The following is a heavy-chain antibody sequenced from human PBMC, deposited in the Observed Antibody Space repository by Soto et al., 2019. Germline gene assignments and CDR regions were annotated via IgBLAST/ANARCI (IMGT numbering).Heavy chain of an antibody. CDR2: ISAYNGNT. J-gene: IGHJ4*02. Sequence: ASVKVSCKASGYTFTSYGISWVRQAPGQGLEWMGWISAYNGNTNYAQKLQGRVTMTTDTSTSTAYMELRSLRSDDTAVYYCARDGPHIVVVVAADYWGQGTLVTVSS. CDR3: ARDGPHIVVVVAADY. CDR1: GYTFTSYG. V-gene: IGHV1-18*01. D-gene: IGHD2-15*01.